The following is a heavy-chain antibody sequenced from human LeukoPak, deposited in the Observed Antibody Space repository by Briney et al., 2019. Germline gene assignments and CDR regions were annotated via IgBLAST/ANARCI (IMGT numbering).Heavy chain of an antibody. V-gene: IGHV1-18*01. CDR2: ISAYNGHT. J-gene: IGHJ4*02. CDR1: GYTFTRYG. CDR3: ATYYDYIWGSYRQPNTAFDY. D-gene: IGHD3-16*02. Sequence: GASVKVSCKASGYTFTRYGISWVRQAPGQGLEWMGWISAYNGHTNYAQKLQGRVTMTTDTSTSTAYMELRSLRSDYTAVYYCATYYDYIWGSYRQPNTAFDYWGQGTLVTVSS.